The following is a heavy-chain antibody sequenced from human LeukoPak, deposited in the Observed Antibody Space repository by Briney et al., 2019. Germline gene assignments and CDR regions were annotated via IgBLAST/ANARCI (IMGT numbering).Heavy chain of an antibody. V-gene: IGHV4-34*01. J-gene: IGHJ4*02. CDR2: INHSGST. CDR3: ARWVVITRNRYFDY. Sequence: SETLSLTCAVYGGSFSGYYWSWIRQPPGKGLEWIGEINHSGSTNYNPFLKSRVTISVDTSKNQFSLKLSSVTAADTAVYYCARWVVITRNRYFDYWGQGTLVTVSS. D-gene: IGHD3-22*01. CDR1: GGSFSGYY.